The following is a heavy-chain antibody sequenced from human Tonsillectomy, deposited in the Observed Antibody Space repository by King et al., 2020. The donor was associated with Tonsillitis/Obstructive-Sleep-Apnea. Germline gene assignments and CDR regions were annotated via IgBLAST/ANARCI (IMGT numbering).Heavy chain of an antibody. D-gene: IGHD2-15*01. Sequence: VQLVESGGGLVQPGGSLRLSCVASGFTFNTYSMSWVRQAPGKGLEWVANIRLQGSEKYYVASVKGRFTISRDNAKNSLYLQMNNLRAEDTAVYFCAREYCSGGSCYRIFDCWGQGTLVTVSS. CDR3: AREYCSGGSCYRIFDC. V-gene: IGHV3-7*04. J-gene: IGHJ4*02. CDR1: GFTFNTYS. CDR2: IRLQGSEK.